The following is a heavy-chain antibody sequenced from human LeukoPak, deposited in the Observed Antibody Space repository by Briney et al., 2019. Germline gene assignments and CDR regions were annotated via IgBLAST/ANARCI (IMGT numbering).Heavy chain of an antibody. J-gene: IGHJ4*02. Sequence: PSETLSLTCTVSGGSISSSSYYWGWIRQPPGKGLEWIGSIYYSGSTYYNPSLKSRVTISVDTSKNQFSLELSSVTAADTAVYYCARDKGGYPDYWGQGTLVTVSS. D-gene: IGHD3-22*01. CDR3: ARDKGGYPDY. CDR1: GGSISSSSYY. CDR2: IYYSGST. V-gene: IGHV4-39*07.